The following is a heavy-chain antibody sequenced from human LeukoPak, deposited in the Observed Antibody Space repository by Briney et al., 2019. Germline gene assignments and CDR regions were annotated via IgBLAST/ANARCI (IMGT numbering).Heavy chain of an antibody. CDR1: GFTFSSYA. V-gene: IGHV3-33*08. Sequence: PGGSLRLSCAASGFTFSSYAMSWVRQAPGKGLEWVAVIWYDGSNKYYADSVKGRFTISRDNSKNTLYLQMNSLRAEDTAVYYCARITQPINYFDYWGQGTLVTVSS. J-gene: IGHJ4*02. D-gene: IGHD5-12*01. CDR2: IWYDGSNK. CDR3: ARITQPINYFDY.